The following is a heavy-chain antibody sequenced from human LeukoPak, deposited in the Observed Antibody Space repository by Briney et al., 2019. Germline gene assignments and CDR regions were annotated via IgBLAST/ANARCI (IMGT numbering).Heavy chain of an antibody. D-gene: IGHD5-18*01. J-gene: IGHJ4*02. Sequence: PLASVKVSCKVSGYTLTELSMHWVRQAPGKGLEWMGGFDPEDGETIYAQKFQGRVTMTEDTSTDAAYMELSSLRSEDTAVYYCAREGNEAMVTRPFDYWGQGTLVTVSS. CDR3: AREGNEAMVTRPFDY. CDR2: FDPEDGET. CDR1: GYTLTELS. V-gene: IGHV1-24*01.